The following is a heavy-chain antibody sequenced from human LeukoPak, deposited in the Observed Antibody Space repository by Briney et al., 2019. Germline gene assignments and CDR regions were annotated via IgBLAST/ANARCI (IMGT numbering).Heavy chain of an antibody. D-gene: IGHD3-10*01. V-gene: IGHV7-4-1*02. Sequence: ASVKVSCKASGYTFTSYAMNWVRQAPGQGLEWMGWINTDTGNPTYAQGFTGRFVFSLDTSVSTAYLQISSLKAEDTAVYYCARDPNMVRGVSYDYWGQGTLVTVSS. J-gene: IGHJ4*02. CDR1: GYTFTSYA. CDR2: INTDTGNP. CDR3: ARDPNMVRGVSYDY.